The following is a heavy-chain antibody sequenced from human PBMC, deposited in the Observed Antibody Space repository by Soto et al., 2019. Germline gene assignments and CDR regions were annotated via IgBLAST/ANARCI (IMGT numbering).Heavy chain of an antibody. D-gene: IGHD3-10*01. CDR1: GGSISSGDYY. Sequence: SETLSLTCTVSGGSISSGDYYWSWIRHPPGKGLEWIGYIYYSGSTYYNPSLKSRVTISVDTSKNQFSLKLSSVTAADTAVYYCARAQGSGFLVSWGQGTLVTAPQ. V-gene: IGHV4-30-4*01. CDR2: IYYSGST. J-gene: IGHJ4*02. CDR3: ARAQGSGFLVS.